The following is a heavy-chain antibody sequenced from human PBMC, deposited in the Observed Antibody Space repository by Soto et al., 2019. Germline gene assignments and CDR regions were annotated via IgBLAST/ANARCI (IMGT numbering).Heavy chain of an antibody. CDR3: ASPKIAFYNWFDP. CDR2: IYYSGST. Sequence: SETLLRTYSFSSGSIRSSSYYWGWIRQPPGKGLEWIGSIYYSGSTYYNPSLKSRVTISVDTSKNQFSLKLSSVTAADTAVYYCASPKIAFYNWFDPWGQG. V-gene: IGHV4-39*01. CDR1: SGSIRSSSYY. D-gene: IGHD3-3*02. J-gene: IGHJ5*02.